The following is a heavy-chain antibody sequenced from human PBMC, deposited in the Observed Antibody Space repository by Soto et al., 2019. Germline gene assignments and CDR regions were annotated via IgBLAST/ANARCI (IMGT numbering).Heavy chain of an antibody. CDR1: GHTFTSYG. Sequence: QVQLVQSGAEVRKPGASVKVSCKTSGHTFTSYGISWVRQAPGQGLEWMGWISAYNDDTNYAQRFQDRVTMTTDTSTNTAYMEVRSLRSDDTAVYYCARDTSYDVLTGLSGAVTFDYWGQGTLVTVSS. CDR2: ISAYNDDT. V-gene: IGHV1-18*01. CDR3: ARDTSYDVLTGLSGAVTFDY. J-gene: IGHJ4*02. D-gene: IGHD3-9*01.